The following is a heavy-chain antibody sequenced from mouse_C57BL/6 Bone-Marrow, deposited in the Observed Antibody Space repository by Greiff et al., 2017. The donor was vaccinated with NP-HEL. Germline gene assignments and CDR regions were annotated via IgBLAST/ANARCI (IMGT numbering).Heavy chain of an antibody. D-gene: IGHD2-2*01. V-gene: IGHV1-69*01. J-gene: IGHJ4*01. CDR3: AGSVYYGCFCAMDI. CDR2: IDPSDGYT. CDR1: GYTFTSYW. Sequence: QVQLQQPGAELVMPGASVKLSCKASGYTFTSYWMHWVKQRPGQGLEWIGEIDPSDGYTNYNQKFKGKATLTVDKSSSTAYMQLSSLTSEDSAVYYCAGSVYYGCFCAMDIWGRGTSVTVSS.